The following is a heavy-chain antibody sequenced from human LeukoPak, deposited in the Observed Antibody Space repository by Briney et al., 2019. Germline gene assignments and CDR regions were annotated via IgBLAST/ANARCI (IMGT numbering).Heavy chain of an antibody. CDR1: GYTFTSYY. CDR3: ARCLYDFWSGVRAFDI. D-gene: IGHD3-3*01. Sequence: ASVKVSCKASGYTFTSYYMHWVRQAPGQGLEWMGLINPTGGSTGYAQKFQGRVTMTRNTSISTAYMELSSLRSEDTAVYYCARCLYDFWSGVRAFDIWGQGTMVTVSS. CDR2: INPTGGST. V-gene: IGHV1-46*01. J-gene: IGHJ3*02.